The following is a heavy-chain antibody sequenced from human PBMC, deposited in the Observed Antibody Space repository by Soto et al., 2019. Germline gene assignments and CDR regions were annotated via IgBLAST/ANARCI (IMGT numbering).Heavy chain of an antibody. V-gene: IGHV4-4*07. CDR3: AREVEVIMAPHFDN. Sequence: PSETLSLTCTVSGGSISSYYWSWIRQPAGKGLEWIGRIYTSGITYYNPSLKSRVTISVDTSKNQFSLKLSSVTAADTAVYYCAREVEVIMAPHFDNWGQGTLVTVSS. J-gene: IGHJ4*02. CDR1: GGSISSYY. D-gene: IGHD3-10*01. CDR2: IYTSGIT.